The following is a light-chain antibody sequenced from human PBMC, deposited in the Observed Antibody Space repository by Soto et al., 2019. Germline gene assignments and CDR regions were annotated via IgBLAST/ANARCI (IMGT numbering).Light chain of an antibody. CDR3: PQSYGTPWT. CDR1: HDIKKY. J-gene: IGKJ1*01. V-gene: IGKV1-39*01. CDR2: DAS. Sequence: IQMTQSPSSLSASVGDRVTITCQASHDIKKYLNWYQQKAHKVPKLLIHDASTLATGVPSRFTGSGSGTDFTLTISTLQPEDFATYYCPQSYGTPWTFGQGTKVDI.